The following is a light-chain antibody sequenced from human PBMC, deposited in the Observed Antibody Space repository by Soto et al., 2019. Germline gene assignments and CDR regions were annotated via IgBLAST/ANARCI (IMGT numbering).Light chain of an antibody. Sequence: EIVLTHSPGTLSLSPCERATLSFSASQSVSSSYLAWYQQKPGQAPRLLIYGASSRATGIPDRFSGSGSGTDFTLTISGLEPEDFAVYYCQQYGSSSWTFGQGTKVDIK. V-gene: IGKV3-20*01. J-gene: IGKJ1*01. CDR3: QQYGSSSWT. CDR2: GAS. CDR1: QSVSSSY.